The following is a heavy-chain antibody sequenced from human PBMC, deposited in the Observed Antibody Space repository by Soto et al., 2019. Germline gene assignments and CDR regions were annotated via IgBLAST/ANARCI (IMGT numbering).Heavy chain of an antibody. CDR2: IWYDGSNK. D-gene: IGHD2-15*01. V-gene: IGHV3-33*06. J-gene: IGHJ4*02. CDR1: GFTFSSYG. Sequence: QVQLVESGGGVVQPGRSLRLSCAASGFTFSSYGMHCVRQAPGKGLEWVAVIWYDGSNKYYADSVKGRFTISRDNSKNTLYLQMNSLRAEDTAVYYCAKGGGESWYFDYWGQGTLVTVSS. CDR3: AKGGGESWYFDY.